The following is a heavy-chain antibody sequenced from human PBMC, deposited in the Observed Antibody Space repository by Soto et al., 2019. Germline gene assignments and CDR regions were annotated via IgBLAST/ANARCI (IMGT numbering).Heavy chain of an antibody. D-gene: IGHD6-13*01. V-gene: IGHV1-69*02. J-gene: IGHJ5*02. CDR2: IIPILGIA. CDR1: GGTFSSYT. Sequence: ASVKVSCKASGGTFSSYTISWVRQAPGQGLEWMGRIIPILGIANYAQKFQGRVTITADKSTSTAYMELSSLRSEDTAVYYCAELSAPLPGIAAAGNWFDPWGQGTLVTVSS. CDR3: AELSAPLPGIAAAGNWFDP.